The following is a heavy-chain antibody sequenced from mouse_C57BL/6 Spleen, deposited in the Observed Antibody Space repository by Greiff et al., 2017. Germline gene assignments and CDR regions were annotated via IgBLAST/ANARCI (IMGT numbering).Heavy chain of an antibody. Sequence: QVQLQQSGTELVKPGASVKLSCKASGYTFTSYWMHWVKQRPGQGLEWIGNINPSNGATNYNETFKGKATLTVDKSSSTAYMQLSSLTSEAAAVYDCAREDLLFDYWGQGTTLTVSS. V-gene: IGHV1-53*01. CDR2: INPSNGAT. CDR3: AREDLLFDY. J-gene: IGHJ2*01. CDR1: GYTFTSYW. D-gene: IGHD2-1*01.